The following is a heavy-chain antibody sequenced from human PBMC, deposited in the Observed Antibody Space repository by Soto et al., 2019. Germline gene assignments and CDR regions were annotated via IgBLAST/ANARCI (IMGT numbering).Heavy chain of an antibody. V-gene: IGHV3-11*01. CDR3: ARDRRGVMVRGVRGFDP. CDR1: GFTFSDYY. J-gene: IGHJ5*02. CDR2: ISSSGSTI. Sequence: GFTFSDYYMSWIRQAPGKGLEWVSYISSSGSTIYYADSAKGRFTISRDNAKNSLYLQMNSLRAEDTAVYYCARDRRGVMVRGVRGFDPWGQGTLVTVSS. D-gene: IGHD3-10*01.